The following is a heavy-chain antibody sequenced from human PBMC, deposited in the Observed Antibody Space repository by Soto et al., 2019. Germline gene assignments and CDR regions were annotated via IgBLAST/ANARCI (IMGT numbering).Heavy chain of an antibody. CDR3: ARDHVRGANWFDP. CDR2: ISYDGSNK. J-gene: IGHJ5*02. CDR1: GFTFSSYA. Sequence: GGSLRLSCAASGFTFSSYAMHWVRQAPGKGLEWVAVISYDGSNKYYADSVKGRFTISRDNSKNTLYLQMNSLRAEDTAVYYCARDHVRGANWFDPWGQGTLVTVSS. D-gene: IGHD3-10*02. V-gene: IGHV3-30-3*01.